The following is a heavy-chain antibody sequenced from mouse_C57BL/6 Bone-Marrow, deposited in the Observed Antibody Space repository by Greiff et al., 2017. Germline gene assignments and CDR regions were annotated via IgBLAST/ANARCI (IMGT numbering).Heavy chain of an antibody. V-gene: IGHV1-54*01. CDR2: INPGSGGT. CDR3: ARSGNGSPRYYFDY. Sequence: QVQLKQSGAELVRPGTSVKVSCKASGYAFTNYLIEWVKQRPGQGLEWIGVINPGSGGTNYNEKFKGKATLTADKSSSTAYMQLSSLTSDDSAVXVCARSGNGSPRYYFDYWGQGTTLTVSS. J-gene: IGHJ2*01. D-gene: IGHD2-2*01. CDR1: GYAFTNYL.